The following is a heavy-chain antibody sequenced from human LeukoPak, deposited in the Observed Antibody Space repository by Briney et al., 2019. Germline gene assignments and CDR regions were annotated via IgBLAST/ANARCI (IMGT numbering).Heavy chain of an antibody. CDR1: GFTFSSYE. Sequence: PGGSLRLSCAASGFTFSSYEMNWVRQAPGKGLEWVSYISSSGSTIYYADSVKGRFTISRDNAKNSLYLQLNSLRAEDTAVYYCARAHFYYYYYYMDVWGKGTTVTISS. CDR2: ISSSGSTI. CDR3: ARAHFYYYYYYMDV. J-gene: IGHJ6*03. V-gene: IGHV3-48*03.